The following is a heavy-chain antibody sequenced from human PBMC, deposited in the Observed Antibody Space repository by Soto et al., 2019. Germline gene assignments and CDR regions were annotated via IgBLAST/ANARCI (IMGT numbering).Heavy chain of an antibody. CDR2: IYYSGST. CDR3: ARRVAVAGSWFDP. Sequence: ETLSLTCTVSGGSISSYYWSWIRQPPGKGLEWIGYIYYSGSTNYNPSLKSRVTISVDTSKNQFSLKLSSVTAADTAVYYCARRVAVAGSWFDPWGQGTLVTVSS. J-gene: IGHJ5*02. CDR1: GGSISSYY. D-gene: IGHD6-19*01. V-gene: IGHV4-59*01.